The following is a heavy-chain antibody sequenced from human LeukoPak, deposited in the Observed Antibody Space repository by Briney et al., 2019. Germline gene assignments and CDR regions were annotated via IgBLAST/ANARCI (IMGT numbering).Heavy chain of an antibody. J-gene: IGHJ4*02. CDR3: ARGPFGVDYFDY. V-gene: IGHV1-2*02. CDR1: GYTFTSYG. Sequence: ASVKVSCKASGYTFTSYGISWVRQAPGQGLEWMGWINPNSGGTNYAQKFQGRVTMTRDTSISTAYMELSRLRSDDTAVYYCARGPFGVDYFDYWGQGTLVTVSS. D-gene: IGHD3-16*01. CDR2: INPNSGGT.